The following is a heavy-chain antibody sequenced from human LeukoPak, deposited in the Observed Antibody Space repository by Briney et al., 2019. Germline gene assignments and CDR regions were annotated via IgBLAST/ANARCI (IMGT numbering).Heavy chain of an antibody. J-gene: IGHJ3*02. V-gene: IGHV3-23*01. CDR1: GFTFSSYA. D-gene: IGHD4-17*01. CDR3: AKEPGQDDYGDKDAFDI. Sequence: GGSLRLSCAASGFTFSSYAMSWVRQAPGKGLEWVSAISGSGGSTYYADSVKGRFTISGDNSKNTLYLQMNSLRAEDTAVYYCAKEPGQDDYGDKDAFDIWGQGTMVTVSS. CDR2: ISGSGGST.